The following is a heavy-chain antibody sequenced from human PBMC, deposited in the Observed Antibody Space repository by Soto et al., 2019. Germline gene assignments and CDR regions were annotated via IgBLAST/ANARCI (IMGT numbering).Heavy chain of an antibody. J-gene: IGHJ6*04. CDR2: ISSSSSYI. V-gene: IGHV3-21*01. Sequence: GGSLRLSCAASGFTFSSYSMNWVRQAPGKGLEWVSSISSSSSYIYYADSVKGRFTISRDNAKNSLYLQMNSLRAEETAVCYCARVLIVVPAGMRRSYLRMDSWAKGNTAPASS. CDR1: GFTFSSYS. D-gene: IGHD2-2*01. CDR3: ARVLIVVPAGMRRSYLRMDS.